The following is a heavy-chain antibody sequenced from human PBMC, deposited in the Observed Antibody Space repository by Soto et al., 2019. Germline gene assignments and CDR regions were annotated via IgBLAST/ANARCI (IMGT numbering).Heavy chain of an antibody. J-gene: IGHJ4*02. V-gene: IGHV1-18*01. CDR1: GYTFTSYG. CDR3: ARGRYGDY. CDR2: ISAHNDNT. D-gene: IGHD1-1*01. Sequence: HVHLVQSGAEVKKPGASVKVSCKCSGYTFTSYGITWVRQAPGQGLEWMGWISAHNDNTDYAQKLQGRVTVTRDTSTSTAYMELRSLRSDDTAVYYCARGRYGDYWGQGALVTVSS.